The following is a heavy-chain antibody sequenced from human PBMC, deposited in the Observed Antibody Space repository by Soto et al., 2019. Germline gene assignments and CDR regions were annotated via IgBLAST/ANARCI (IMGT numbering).Heavy chain of an antibody. CDR1: GGSISSYY. CDR3: ARGGVPDYYYGMDV. CDR2: IYYSGST. V-gene: IGHV4-59*01. Sequence: SETLALTCTVSGGSISSYYWSWIRQPPWKGLEWIGYIYYSGSTNYNPSLKSRVTISVDTSKNQFSLKLSSATAADTAVYYCARGGVPDYYYGMDVWGQGTTVTVSS. D-gene: IGHD1-1*01. J-gene: IGHJ6*02.